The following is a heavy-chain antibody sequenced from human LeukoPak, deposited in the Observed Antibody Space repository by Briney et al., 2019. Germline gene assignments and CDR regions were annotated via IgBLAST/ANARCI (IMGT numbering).Heavy chain of an antibody. J-gene: IGHJ4*02. CDR3: ASEDVEYSSSSYFDY. CDR2: IIPIFGTA. D-gene: IGHD6-6*01. V-gene: IGHV1-69*05. CDR1: GGTFSSYA. Sequence: PRASVKVSCKASGGTFSSYAISWVRQAPGQGLEWMGRIIPIFGTANYAQKFQGRVMITTDESTSTAYMELSSLRSEDTAVYYCASEDVEYSSSSYFDYWGQGTLVTVSS.